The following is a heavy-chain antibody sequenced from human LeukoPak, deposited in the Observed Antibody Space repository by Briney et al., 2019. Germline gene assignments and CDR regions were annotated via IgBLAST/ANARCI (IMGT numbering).Heavy chain of an antibody. Sequence: GGSLRLSCAASGFIFSNYAMTWVRQAPGKGLECVSVISGTVTRTYYADSVKGRFTISRDNSKNTLYLQMDSLRAEDTAVYYCAKGHTDSGTGFDFWGQGTLVTVSS. CDR3: AKGHTDSGTGFDF. J-gene: IGHJ4*02. CDR2: ISGTVTRT. V-gene: IGHV3-23*01. D-gene: IGHD1-14*01. CDR1: GFIFSNYA.